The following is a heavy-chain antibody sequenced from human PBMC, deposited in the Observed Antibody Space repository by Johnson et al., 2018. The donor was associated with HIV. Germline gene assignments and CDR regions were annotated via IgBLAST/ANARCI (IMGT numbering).Heavy chain of an antibody. CDR2: IYSGGST. D-gene: IGHD1-26*01. Sequence: VQLVESGGGLIQPGGSLRLSCAASGFTVSSNYMSWVRQAPGKGLEWVSVIYSGGSTYYADSVKGRFTISRDTSKNTLYLQMNSLRAEDTAVYYCARDATGSYSPDAFDIWGQGTMVTVSS. CDR1: GFTVSSNY. V-gene: IGHV3-53*01. J-gene: IGHJ3*02. CDR3: ARDATGSYSPDAFDI.